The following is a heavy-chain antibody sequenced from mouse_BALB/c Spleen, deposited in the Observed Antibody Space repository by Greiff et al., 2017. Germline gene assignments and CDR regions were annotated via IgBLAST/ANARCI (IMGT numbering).Heavy chain of an antibody. CDR2: ISSGGGST. J-gene: IGHJ4*01. D-gene: IGHD2-1*01. Sequence: EVQRVESGGGLVKPGGSLKLSCAASGFAFSSYDMSWVRQTPEKRLEWVAYISSGGGSTYYPDTVKGRFTISRDNAKNTLYLQMSSLKSEDTAMYYCARIYGNYWYAMDYWGQGTSVTVSS. CDR3: ARIYGNYWYAMDY. V-gene: IGHV5-12-1*01. CDR1: GFAFSSYD.